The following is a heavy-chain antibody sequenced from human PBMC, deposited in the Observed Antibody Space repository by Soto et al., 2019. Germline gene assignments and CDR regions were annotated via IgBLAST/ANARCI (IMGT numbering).Heavy chain of an antibody. Sequence: ASVKVSCKASGYTFTIYYMHWVRQAPGQGLEWMGIIKPSGGSTSYAQKFQGRVTMTRDTSTSTVYMELSSLRSEDTAVYYCARDSSRPRITMIVEDYYYGMDVWGQGTTVTVSS. CDR1: GYTFTIYY. CDR2: IKPSGGST. D-gene: IGHD3-22*01. CDR3: ARDSSRPRITMIVEDYYYGMDV. J-gene: IGHJ6*02. V-gene: IGHV1-46*01.